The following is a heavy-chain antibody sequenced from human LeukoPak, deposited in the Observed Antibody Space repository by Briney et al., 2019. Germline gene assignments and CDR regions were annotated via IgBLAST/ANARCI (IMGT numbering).Heavy chain of an antibody. CDR1: GYSFTSYW. J-gene: IGHJ4*02. CDR3: ASGGSGSYPVNY. CDR2: IDPSDSYT. D-gene: IGHD3-10*01. V-gene: IGHV5-10-1*01. Sequence: PGESLKISCKGSGYSFTSYWISWVRQLPGKGLEWMGRIDPSDSYTNYSPSFQGHVTISADKPISTAYLQWSSRKASDTAMYYCASGGSGSYPVNYWGQGTLVTVSS.